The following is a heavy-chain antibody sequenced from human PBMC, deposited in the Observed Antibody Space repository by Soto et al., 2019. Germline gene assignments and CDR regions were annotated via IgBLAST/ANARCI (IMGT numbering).Heavy chain of an antibody. D-gene: IGHD6-13*01. J-gene: IGHJ6*02. CDR1: GVTFNSYS. V-gene: IGHV3-21*01. CDR2: ISSSSSYI. CDR3: ARDSTEAGTYYYYGIAV. Sequence: RGSLRLSCAASGVTFNSYSMKWFRQAPGKGLEWVSSISSSSSYIYYADSVKGRFTISRDNAKNSLYLQMNSLRAEDTAVYYCARDSTEAGTYYYYGIAVWGQGTTVIGSS.